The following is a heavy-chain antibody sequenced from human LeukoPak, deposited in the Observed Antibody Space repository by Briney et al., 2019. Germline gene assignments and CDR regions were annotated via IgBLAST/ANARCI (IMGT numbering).Heavy chain of an antibody. Sequence: PGGSLRLSCAASGFTFSDHYMDWVRQAPGKGLGWVGRIRNKANSYTTEYAASVKGRFTVSRDNSKNSLYLQMNSLKTEDTAVYYCVGGAVYYFDCWGQGTLVTVSS. V-gene: IGHV3-72*01. CDR3: VGGAVYYFDC. J-gene: IGHJ4*02. CDR1: GFTFSDHY. CDR2: IRNKANSYTT.